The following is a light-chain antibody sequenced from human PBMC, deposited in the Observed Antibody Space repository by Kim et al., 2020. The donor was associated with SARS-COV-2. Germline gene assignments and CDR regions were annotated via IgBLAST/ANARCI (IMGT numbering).Light chain of an antibody. J-gene: IGLJ3*02. CDR1: SLRSYY. CDR2: GKN. Sequence: SSELTQDPAVSVALGQTDRITCQGDSLRSYYASWYQQKPGQAPVLVIYGKNNRPSGIPDRFSGSSSGNTASLTITGAQAEDEADYYCNSRDSSGNRWVFG. CDR3: NSRDSSGNRWV. V-gene: IGLV3-19*01.